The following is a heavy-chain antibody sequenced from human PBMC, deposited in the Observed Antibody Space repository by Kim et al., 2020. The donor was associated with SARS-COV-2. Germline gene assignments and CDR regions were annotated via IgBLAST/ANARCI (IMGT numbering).Heavy chain of an antibody. J-gene: IGHJ6*02. CDR3: ARGRAGVVPSPVLGLGPYYHYYAMDV. D-gene: IGHD2-8*02. V-gene: IGHV4-34*01. CDR2: INHSGST. Sequence: SETLSLTCAVYGGSFSDCTWTWIRQPPGKGLEWIGEINHSGSTNLSPSLKSRITISVDTSKSQFSLRLKSMTATDAAVYYCARGRAGVVPSPVLGLGPYYHYYAMDVGGRGTPVAVSS. CDR1: GGSFSDCT.